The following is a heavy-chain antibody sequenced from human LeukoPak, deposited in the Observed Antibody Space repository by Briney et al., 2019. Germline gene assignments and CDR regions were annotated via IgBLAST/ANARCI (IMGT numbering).Heavy chain of an antibody. V-gene: IGHV3-53*01. Sequence: GGSLRLSCAASGFTFSSFEMNWVRQAPGKGLEWVSVIYSADSAYYADSVRGRFTISRDNSKNTLYLQMNSLRADDTAVYYCAREVGGGATNYFDYWGQGTLVTVSS. D-gene: IGHD1-26*01. CDR2: IYSADSA. CDR3: AREVGGGATNYFDY. J-gene: IGHJ4*02. CDR1: GFTFSSFE.